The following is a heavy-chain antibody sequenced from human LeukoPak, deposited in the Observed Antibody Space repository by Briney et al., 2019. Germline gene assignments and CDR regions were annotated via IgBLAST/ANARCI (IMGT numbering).Heavy chain of an antibody. CDR1: GASISSSSYY. CDR2: VHYSGSI. Sequence: SETLSLTCTVSGASISSSSYYWAWIRQPPGKGLEWIGSVHYSGSIYYNPSLKSRATLSVDTSKNEFSLRLTSVTAADTAVYYCNRLFSDAFDIWGQGTMVTVSS. V-gene: IGHV4-39*01. CDR3: NRLFSDAFDI. J-gene: IGHJ3*02. D-gene: IGHD3-3*01.